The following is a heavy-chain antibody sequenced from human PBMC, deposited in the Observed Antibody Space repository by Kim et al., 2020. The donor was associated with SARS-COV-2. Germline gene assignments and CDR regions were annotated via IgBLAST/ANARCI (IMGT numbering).Heavy chain of an antibody. V-gene: IGHV4-59*13. D-gene: IGHD3-10*01. CDR1: GGSISSYY. J-gene: IGHJ4*02. Sequence: SETLSLTCTVSGGSISSYYWSWIRQPPGKGLEWIGYIYYSGSTNYNPSLKSRVTISVDTSKNQFSLKLSSVTAADTAVYYCASMGRDGFFDYWGQGTLVTVSS. CDR2: IYYSGST. CDR3: ASMGRDGFFDY.